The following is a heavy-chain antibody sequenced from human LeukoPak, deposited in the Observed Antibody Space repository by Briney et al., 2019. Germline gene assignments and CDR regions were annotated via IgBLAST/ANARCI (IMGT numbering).Heavy chain of an antibody. CDR3: AGTTPGTFDI. D-gene: IGHD1-14*01. Sequence: KTSETLSLTCTVSGGSISSGSYYWSWIRQPAGKGLEWIGRIYTSGSTYYNPSLKSRVTISVDTSKNQFSLKLSSVTAADTAVYYCAGTTPGTFDIWGQGTMVTVSS. CDR1: GGSISSGSYY. J-gene: IGHJ3*02. CDR2: IYTSGST. V-gene: IGHV4-61*02.